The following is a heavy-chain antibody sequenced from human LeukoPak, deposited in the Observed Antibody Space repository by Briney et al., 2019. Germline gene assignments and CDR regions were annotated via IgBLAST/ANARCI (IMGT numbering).Heavy chain of an antibody. V-gene: IGHV4-30-4*07. D-gene: IGHD6-13*01. J-gene: IGHJ5*02. CDR3: ARVVAAAGNNWFDP. CDR2: IHDSGST. CDR1: GDSISSGGYS. Sequence: SETLSLTCAVSGDSISSGGYSWSWIRQTPGKGLEWIAYIHDSGSTYNNPPLKTRLSISIDTSKNQCSLKLNSVTAADTAVYYWARVVAAAGNNWFDPWGQGTLVTVSS.